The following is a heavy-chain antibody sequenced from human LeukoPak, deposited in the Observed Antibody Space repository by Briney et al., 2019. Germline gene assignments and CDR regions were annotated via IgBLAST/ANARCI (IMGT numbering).Heavy chain of an antibody. CDR1: GGSFSGYY. D-gene: IGHD3-10*01. V-gene: IGHV4-34*01. J-gene: IGHJ5*02. CDR2: INLGGRA. CDR3: ARGGASGSHLHWFDP. Sequence: PSETLSLTCAAYGGSFSGYYWSWIRQPPGKGLEWIGEINLGGRANYNPSLNSRVTISVDTSKNQFSLKLSSVTAADTAVYYCARGGASGSHLHWFDPWGQGTLVTVSS.